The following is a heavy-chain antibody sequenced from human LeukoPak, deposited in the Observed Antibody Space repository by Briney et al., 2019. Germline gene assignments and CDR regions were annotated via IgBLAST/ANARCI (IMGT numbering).Heavy chain of an antibody. J-gene: IGHJ3*02. V-gene: IGHV3-30*04. CDR3: AREGPCANRVEWLTDAFDI. CDR2: ISYDGSNK. D-gene: IGHD3-3*01. Sequence: PGGSLRLSCAASGFTFSSYAMHWVRQAPGKGLEGVAVISYDGSNKYYADSVKGRFTISRDNSKNTLYLQMNSLRAEDTAVYYCAREGPCANRVEWLTDAFDIWGQGTMVTVSS. CDR1: GFTFSSYA.